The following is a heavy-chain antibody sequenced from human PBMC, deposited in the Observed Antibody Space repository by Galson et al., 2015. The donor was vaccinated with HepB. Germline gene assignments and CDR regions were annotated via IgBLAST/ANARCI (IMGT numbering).Heavy chain of an antibody. V-gene: IGHV4-39*07. Sequence: TLSLTCTVSGGSISSSSYYWGWIRQPPGKGLEWIGSIYYSGSTYYNPSLKSRVTISVDTSKNQFSLKLSSVTAADTAVYYCARGGLFGELLRPRFDPWGQGTLVTVSS. CDR3: ARGGLFGELLRPRFDP. D-gene: IGHD1-26*01. CDR1: GGSISSSSYY. J-gene: IGHJ5*02. CDR2: IYYSGST.